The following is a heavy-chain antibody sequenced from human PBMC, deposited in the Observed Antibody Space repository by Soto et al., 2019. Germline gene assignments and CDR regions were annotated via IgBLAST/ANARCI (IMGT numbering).Heavy chain of an antibody. Sequence: QVQLVQSGAEVKKPGASVKVSCKASGYTFTGYYMHWVRQAPGQGLEWMGWINPNSGGTNYAQKFQGRVTMTRDTSLSTAHVELSRLRSDDTAAYYCAREGGNTAAGINWFDPWGQGTLVTVSS. CDR2: INPNSGGT. D-gene: IGHD6-13*01. J-gene: IGHJ5*02. V-gene: IGHV1-2*02. CDR1: GYTFTGYY. CDR3: AREGGNTAAGINWFDP.